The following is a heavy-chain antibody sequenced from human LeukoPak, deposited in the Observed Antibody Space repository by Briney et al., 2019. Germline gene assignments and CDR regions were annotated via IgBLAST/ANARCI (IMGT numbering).Heavy chain of an antibody. CDR3: VRGPDYGDRLDYFDN. J-gene: IGHJ4*02. V-gene: IGHV3-7*01. Sequence: GGSLRLSCAASGFTFRRHWMSWVRQARGKGPEWVAHIKQDGTEYYVDSVKGRFMISRDNAKNSLYLQMNSLRAEDTAVYTCVRGPDYGDRLDYFDNWGQGTLVTVSS. CDR1: GFTFRRHW. CDR2: IKQDGTE. D-gene: IGHD4-17*01.